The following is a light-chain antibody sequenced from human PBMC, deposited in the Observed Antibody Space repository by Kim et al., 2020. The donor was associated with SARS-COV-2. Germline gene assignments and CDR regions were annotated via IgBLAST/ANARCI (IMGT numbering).Light chain of an antibody. Sequence: DIQMTQSPSSLSASLGDGVTITCRATQDIGNYLAWYQQKPGEPPKLLIYSASTLQSGVPSRFGGRGSGTDFTLTISSLQPEDVATYYCQKYDSAPWTFGQGTKVEI. CDR3: QKYDSAPWT. CDR1: QDIGNY. J-gene: IGKJ1*01. CDR2: SAS. V-gene: IGKV1-27*01.